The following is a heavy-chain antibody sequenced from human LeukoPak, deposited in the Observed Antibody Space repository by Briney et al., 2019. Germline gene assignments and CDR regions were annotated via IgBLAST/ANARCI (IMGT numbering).Heavy chain of an antibody. CDR3: ARDRGDGYNFHYYYYMDV. CDR1: GFTFSNYA. V-gene: IGHV3-30*01. D-gene: IGHD5-24*01. Sequence: PGGSLRLSCAASGFTFSNYAMHWVRQAPGKGLEWVAVISYDGSNKYYADSVKGRFTISRDNSKNTLYLQMNSLRAEDTAVYYCARDRGDGYNFHYYYYMDVWGKGTTVTVSS. J-gene: IGHJ6*03. CDR2: ISYDGSNK.